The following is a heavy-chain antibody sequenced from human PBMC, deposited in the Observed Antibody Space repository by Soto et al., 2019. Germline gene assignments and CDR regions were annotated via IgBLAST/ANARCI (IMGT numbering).Heavy chain of an antibody. J-gene: IGHJ5*02. Sequence: KTGGSLRLSCVGSGVDFRGSYMNWIRQAPGKGLEWISYISDTGRTIHYADSVKGRFVISRDNSRDSLYLQMNDLRADDTAIYYCAGFKEGKIVGLRWLDPWGQGTRVT. CDR3: AGFKEGKIVGLRWLDP. CDR1: GVDFRGSY. CDR2: ISDTGRTI. D-gene: IGHD3-16*02. V-gene: IGHV3-11*01.